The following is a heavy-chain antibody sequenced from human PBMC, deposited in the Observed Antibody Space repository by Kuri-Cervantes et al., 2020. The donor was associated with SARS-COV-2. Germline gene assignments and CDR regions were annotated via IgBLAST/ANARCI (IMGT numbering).Heavy chain of an antibody. V-gene: IGHV1-3*01. J-gene: IGHJ4*02. CDR3: ARDGYWNDSFDY. Sequence: ASVKVSCKASGGTFRNHAISWVRQAPGQRLEWMGWINAGNGNTKYSQKFQGRVTITRDTSASTAYMELSSLRSEDTAVYYCARDGYWNDSFDYWGQGTLVTVSS. CDR2: INAGNGNT. CDR1: GGTFRNHA. D-gene: IGHD1-1*01.